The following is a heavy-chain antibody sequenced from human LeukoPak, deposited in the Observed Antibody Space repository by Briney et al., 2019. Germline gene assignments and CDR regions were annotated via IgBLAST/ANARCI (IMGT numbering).Heavy chain of an antibody. J-gene: IGHJ6*03. CDR1: GFTFSTYT. D-gene: IGHD2-2*01. V-gene: IGHV3-48*04. CDR3: ASVGTTNYYFYYMDV. Sequence: PGGSLRLSCAASGFTFSTYTMNWVRQAPGKGLEWVSYVSSSGGTIYYADSVKGQFTISRDNAKNSLYLQMNSLRADDTAVYYCASVGTTNYYFYYMDVWGKGTTVTVSS. CDR2: VSSSGGTI.